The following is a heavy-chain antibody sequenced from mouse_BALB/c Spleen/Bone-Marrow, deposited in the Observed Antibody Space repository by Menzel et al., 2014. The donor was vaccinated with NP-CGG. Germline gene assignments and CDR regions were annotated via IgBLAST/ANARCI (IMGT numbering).Heavy chain of an antibody. CDR3: ARADGYYGYFDV. CDR1: GFSLTSYG. Sequence: ESGPGLVAPSQSLSITCTVSGFSLTSYGVHWVRQPPGKGLEWLGVIWAGGSTNYNSALMSRLSISKDNSKSQVFLKMNSLQTDDTAMYYCARADGYYGYFDVWGAGTTVTVSS. V-gene: IGHV2-9*02. D-gene: IGHD2-3*01. CDR2: IWAGGST. J-gene: IGHJ1*01.